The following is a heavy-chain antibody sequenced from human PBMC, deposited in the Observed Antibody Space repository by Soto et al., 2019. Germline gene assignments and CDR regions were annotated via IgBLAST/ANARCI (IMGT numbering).Heavy chain of an antibody. CDR1: GGTLSSYA. V-gene: IGHV1-69*12. CDR2: IIPIFGTA. Sequence: QVQLVQSGAEVKKPGSSVKVSCKASGGTLSSYAISWVRPAPGQGLEWMGGIIPIFGTANYAQKFQGRVTITADEATSTAYMELSSLRSEDTAVYYCASKWSQLLCNYGMDVWGQGTTVTVSS. D-gene: IGHD2-2*01. CDR3: ASKWSQLLCNYGMDV. J-gene: IGHJ6*02.